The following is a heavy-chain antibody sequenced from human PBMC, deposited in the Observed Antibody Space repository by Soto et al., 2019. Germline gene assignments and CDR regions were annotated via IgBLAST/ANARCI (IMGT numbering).Heavy chain of an antibody. CDR3: ALTRRVRYSFDP. J-gene: IGHJ5*02. CDR1: GGTFSSYA. Sequence: ASVKVSCKASGGTFSSYAISWVRQAPGQGLEWMGWIIPNNGTTNYAQKFQGRVTMTTDESTSTAYMELRSLRSDDTAVYYCALTRRVRYSFDPWGQGTLVTVSS. D-gene: IGHD7-27*01. CDR2: IIPNNGTT. V-gene: IGHV1-69*05.